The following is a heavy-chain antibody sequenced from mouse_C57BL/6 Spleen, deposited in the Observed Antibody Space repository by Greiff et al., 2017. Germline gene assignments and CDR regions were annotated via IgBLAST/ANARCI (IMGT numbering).Heavy chain of an antibody. V-gene: IGHV5-4*01. CDR3: ARDLRGAWFAY. CDR2: ISDGGSYT. J-gene: IGHJ3*01. CDR1: GFTFSSYA. Sequence: EVKLVESGGGLVKPGGSLKLSCAASGFTFSSYAMSWVRQTPEKRLEWVATISDGGSYTDYPDNIKGRFTISRDNAENNLYLQMSHLKSEDTAMYYCARDLRGAWFAYWGQGTLVTVSA.